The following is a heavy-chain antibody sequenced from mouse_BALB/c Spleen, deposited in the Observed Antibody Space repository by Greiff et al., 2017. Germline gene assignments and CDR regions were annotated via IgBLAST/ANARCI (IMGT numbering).Heavy chain of an antibody. J-gene: IGHJ2*01. V-gene: IGHV1-63*02. CDR2: IYPGGGYT. CDR1: GYTFTNYW. Sequence: VKLMESGAELVRPGTSVKISCKASGYTFTNYWLGWVKQRPGHGLEWIGDIYPGGGYTNYNEKFKGKATLTADTSSSTAYMQLSSLTSEDSAVYFCARTVGRDYWGQGTTLTVSS. CDR3: ARTVGRDY. D-gene: IGHD4-1*01.